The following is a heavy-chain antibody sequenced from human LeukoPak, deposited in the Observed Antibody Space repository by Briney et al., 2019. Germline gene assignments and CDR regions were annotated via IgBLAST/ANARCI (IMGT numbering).Heavy chain of an antibody. Sequence: ASVKVSCLASRYTFTGYYMHWVRQAPGQGLEWMGWINPNRGGTNYAQKIQGRVTMTRETSISTAYMELSRLRSDGTAGYYCARVAKISSSTSCYKRTWFDPWSQGTLVTVSS. V-gene: IGHV1-2*02. J-gene: IGHJ5*02. CDR2: INPNRGGT. CDR1: RYTFTGYY. D-gene: IGHD2-2*02. CDR3: ARVAKISSSTSCYKRTWFDP.